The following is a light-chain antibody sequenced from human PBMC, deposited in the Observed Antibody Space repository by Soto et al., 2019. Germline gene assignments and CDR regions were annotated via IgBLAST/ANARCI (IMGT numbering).Light chain of an antibody. V-gene: IGKV3-11*01. CDR1: QSVSSY. CDR2: DAS. Sequence: EIVLTQSPATLSLSPGERATLSCRASQSVSSYLAWYQQKPGQAPRLLIYDASNRATGIPARFSGSGSGTAFTLTISSLEPEDFAVYYCQQRSNWPPITFGPGTKVHIK. CDR3: QQRSNWPPIT. J-gene: IGKJ3*01.